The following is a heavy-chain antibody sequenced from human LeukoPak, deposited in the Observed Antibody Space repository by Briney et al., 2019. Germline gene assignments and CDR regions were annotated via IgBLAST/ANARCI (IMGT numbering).Heavy chain of an antibody. D-gene: IGHD3-3*01. CDR2: IIPIFGIA. V-gene: IGHV1-69*04. Sequence: SSVKVSCKASGGTFSSYAISWVRQAPGQGLEWMGRIIPIFGIANYAQKFQGRVTITADKSTSTAYMELSSQRSEDTAVYYCARALITIFGVVPKYYYYGMDVWGQGTTVTVSS. CDR1: GGTFSSYA. J-gene: IGHJ6*02. CDR3: ARALITIFGVVPKYYYYGMDV.